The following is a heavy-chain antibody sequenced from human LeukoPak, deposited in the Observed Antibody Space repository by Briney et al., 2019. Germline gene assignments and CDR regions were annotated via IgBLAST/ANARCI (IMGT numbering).Heavy chain of an antibody. CDR3: ARGYCSGGSCYGFDY. Sequence: ASVKVSCKASGYTFTSYYMHWARQAPGQGLEWMGIINPSGGSTSYAQKFQGRVTMTRDTSTSTVYMELSSLRSEDTAVYYCARGYCSGGSCYGFDYWGQGTLVTVSS. V-gene: IGHV1-46*01. CDR1: GYTFTSYY. D-gene: IGHD2-15*01. J-gene: IGHJ4*02. CDR2: INPSGGST.